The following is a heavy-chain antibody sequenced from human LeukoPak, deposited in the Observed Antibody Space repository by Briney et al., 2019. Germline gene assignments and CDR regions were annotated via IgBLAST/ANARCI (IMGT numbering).Heavy chain of an antibody. J-gene: IGHJ4*02. V-gene: IGHV1-2*06. Sequence: ASVNVSCKPSRYTFTRYYMQLVRQAAGHGLEWMGRINPNSGGANYAQKFQGRVTMTRDTSISTAYMQLSRLRAYRTAVCSSPTPISGSYGNDYWGQGTLVTVSS. CDR3: PTPISGSYGNDY. CDR2: INPNSGGA. D-gene: IGHD1-26*01. CDR1: RYTFTRYY.